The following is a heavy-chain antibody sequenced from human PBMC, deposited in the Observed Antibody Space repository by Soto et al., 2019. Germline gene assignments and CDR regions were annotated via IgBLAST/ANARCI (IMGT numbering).Heavy chain of an antibody. D-gene: IGHD6-19*01. CDR3: ATPSGVRGLKLGQWLVHHYRMDV. CDR2: IYYSGST. Sequence: SETLSLTCTVSGGSISSSSYYWGWIRQPPGKGLEWIGSIYYSGSTYYNPSLKSRVTISVDTSKNQFSLKLSSVTAADTAVYYCATPSGVRGLKLGQWLVHHYRMDVWGQGTTVTVSS. V-gene: IGHV4-39*01. J-gene: IGHJ6*02. CDR1: GGSISSSSYY.